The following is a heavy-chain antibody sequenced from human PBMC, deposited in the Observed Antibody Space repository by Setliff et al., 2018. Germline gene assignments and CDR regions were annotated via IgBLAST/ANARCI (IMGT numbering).Heavy chain of an antibody. CDR1: GFTFRSYA. D-gene: IGHD2-15*01. CDR3: VRRVAGKGWFDP. J-gene: IGHJ5*02. CDR2: VTAFGGTT. V-gene: IGHV3-23*01. Sequence: GASVKVSCAASGFTFRSYAMNWVRQAPGKGLEWVSAVTAFGGTTYDADSVKGRFTTSRDNSKNTIYLQMNNLGVDDTAIYYCVRRVAGKGWFDPWGQGTLVTVSS.